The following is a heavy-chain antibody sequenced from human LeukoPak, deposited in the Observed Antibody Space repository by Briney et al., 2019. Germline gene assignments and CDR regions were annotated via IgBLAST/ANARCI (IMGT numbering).Heavy chain of an antibody. J-gene: IGHJ4*02. CDR1: GFTFRTYG. CDR3: ARDNSAAFSESYYRYFDH. D-gene: IGHD3-10*01. CDR2: VSYDGSTQ. Sequence: GGSLRLSCAASGFTFRTYGMHWVRQAPGKGLEWVATVSYDGSTQYYADSVKGRFTISRDNSKNTLYLQMSSLRAEDTAVYYCARDNSAAFSESYYRYFDHWGQGTLVTVSS. V-gene: IGHV3-33*01.